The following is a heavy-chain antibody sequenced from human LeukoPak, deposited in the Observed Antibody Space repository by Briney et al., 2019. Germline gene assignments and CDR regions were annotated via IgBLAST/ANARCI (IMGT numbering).Heavy chain of an antibody. D-gene: IGHD3-22*01. CDR3: ARDGAMINPFDY. CDR2: INSDGSST. Sequence: GGSLRLSCAASGFTFSRYWMHWVRQAPGKGLVWVSRINSDGSSTSYADSVKGRFTISRDNAKNTLYLQMNSLRAEDTAVYYCARDGAMINPFDYWGQGTLVTVSS. J-gene: IGHJ4*02. V-gene: IGHV3-74*01. CDR1: GFTFSRYW.